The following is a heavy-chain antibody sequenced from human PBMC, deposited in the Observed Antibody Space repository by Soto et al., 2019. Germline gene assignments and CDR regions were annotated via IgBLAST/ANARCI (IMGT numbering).Heavy chain of an antibody. CDR1: GFAFSSYD. CDR2: VGIAGKL. Sequence: GGTLRLSCDASGFAFSSYDMHWVRQVKGKGLERASGVGIAGKLYIAGSEKGRFTVSSEDAEDSVFLEMKSVRVGDTAVYYWTRGGMAPGYGMDVWGLVSKVTV. J-gene: IGHJ6*02. D-gene: IGHD6-13*01. CDR3: TRGGMAPGYGMDV. V-gene: IGHV3-13*05.